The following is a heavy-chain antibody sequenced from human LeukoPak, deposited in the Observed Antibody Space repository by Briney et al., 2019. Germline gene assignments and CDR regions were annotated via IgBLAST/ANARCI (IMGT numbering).Heavy chain of an antibody. V-gene: IGHV4-4*02. Sequence: SGTLSLTCAVSGGSISTSNWWTWVRQPPGKGLEWIGEIYHDGSTSYNPSLMSRLTISVDKSRNQFSLKLTSVTAADTAVYYCAREFDYWGQGTLVTVSS. CDR1: GGSISTSNW. CDR3: AREFDY. J-gene: IGHJ4*02. CDR2: IYHDGST.